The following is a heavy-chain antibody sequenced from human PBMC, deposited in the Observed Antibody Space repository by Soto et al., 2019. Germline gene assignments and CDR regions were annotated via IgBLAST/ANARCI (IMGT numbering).Heavy chain of an antibody. CDR2: IYYSGST. V-gene: IGHV4-59*08. J-gene: IGHJ4*02. CDR1: GGSISSYY. CDR3: ARQGYYDSSGYFYFDY. Sequence: PSETLSLTCTVSGGSISSYYWSWIRQPPGKGLEWIGYIYYSGSTNYNPSLKSRVTISVDTSKNQFSLKLSSVTAADTAVYYCARQGYYDSSGYFYFDYWGQGTLVTVSS. D-gene: IGHD3-22*01.